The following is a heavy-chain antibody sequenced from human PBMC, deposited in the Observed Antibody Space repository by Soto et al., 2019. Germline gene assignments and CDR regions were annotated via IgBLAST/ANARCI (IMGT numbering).Heavy chain of an antibody. CDR1: GFTFTNYW. CDR2: INSDGTRT. CDR3: ARVATGSYNWFDP. Sequence: GGSLRLSCAASGFTFTNYWMHWVRQAPGKGLEWVSRINSDGTRTTYADSVKGRFTISRDNAKNTLYLQMNSLRAEDTAVYYCARVATGSYNWFDPWGQGTLVTVSS. J-gene: IGHJ5*02. D-gene: IGHD1-26*01. V-gene: IGHV3-74*01.